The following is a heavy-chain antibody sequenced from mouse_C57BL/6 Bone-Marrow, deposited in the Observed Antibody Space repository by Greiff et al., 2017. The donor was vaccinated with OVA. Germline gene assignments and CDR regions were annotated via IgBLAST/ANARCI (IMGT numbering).Heavy chain of an antibody. V-gene: IGHV1-81*01. Sequence: VQLQQSGAELARPGASVPLSFPSSFSPFPLSFLSFFPPLTGPFLSLIGEIYPRSGNTYYNEKFKGKATLTADKSSSTAYMELRSLTSEDSAVYFCATRRAWFAYWGQGTLVTVSA. CDR1: FSPFPLSF. CDR2: IYPRSGNT. CDR3: ATRRAWFAY. D-gene: IGHD3-3*01. J-gene: IGHJ3*01.